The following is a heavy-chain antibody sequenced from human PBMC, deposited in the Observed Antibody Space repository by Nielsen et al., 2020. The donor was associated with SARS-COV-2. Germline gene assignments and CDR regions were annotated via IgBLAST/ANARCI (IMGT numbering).Heavy chain of an antibody. J-gene: IGHJ4*02. V-gene: IGHV3-21*01. CDR1: GLTFSTYS. CDR2: ISSSGSYI. CDR3: ATDQYCPNGICSSGGRDY. Sequence: GESLKISCAASGLTFSTYSMMWVRQAPGKGLELVSHISSSGSYIYYADSVKGRFTISRNNAKNSVYLQMNSLRAEDTAVYYCATDQYCPNGICSSGGRDYWGQGTLVAVSS. D-gene: IGHD2-8*01.